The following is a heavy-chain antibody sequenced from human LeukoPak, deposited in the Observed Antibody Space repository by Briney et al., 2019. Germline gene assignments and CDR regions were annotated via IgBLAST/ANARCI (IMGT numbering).Heavy chain of an antibody. Sequence: GGSLRLSCAASGFTFSSYSMNWVRQAPGKGLEWVSSIGSRSSSIFYADSVKGRFTISRDNAKNSLYLQMNSLRAEDTAVYYCARKQTGEGFDYWGQGTLVTVSS. J-gene: IGHJ4*02. CDR3: ARKQTGEGFDY. CDR1: GFTFSSYS. V-gene: IGHV3-21*01. D-gene: IGHD7-27*01. CDR2: IGSRSSSI.